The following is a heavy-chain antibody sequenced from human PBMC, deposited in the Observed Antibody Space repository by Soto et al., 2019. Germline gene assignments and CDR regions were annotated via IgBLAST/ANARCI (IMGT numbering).Heavy chain of an antibody. V-gene: IGHV1-46*01. J-gene: IGHJ4*02. CDR1: GYNXTIYY. CDR3: ARDGRSSYSSGWYYFDY. Sequence: SXKVSYVAAGYNXTIYYMNLVRQAPGQGLEWIGIINPSGGSTSYAQKFQGRVTMTRDTSTSTVYMELSSLRPEDTAVYYCARDGRSSYSSGWYYFDYWGQGTLVTVSS. CDR2: INPSGGST. D-gene: IGHD6-19*01.